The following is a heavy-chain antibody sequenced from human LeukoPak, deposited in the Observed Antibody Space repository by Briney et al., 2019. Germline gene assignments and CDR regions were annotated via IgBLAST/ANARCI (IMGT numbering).Heavy chain of an antibody. CDR1: GFTFSAYG. D-gene: IGHD2-2*01. Sequence: WGSLRLSCAASGFTFSAYGMHWVRQAPGKGLEWVAFISYDGSNKYYPDSVKGRFTISRDNSKNTLYLQMNRLRAEDAAVYYCAKDGGNKYAFFDYWGQGTLVTVSS. CDR2: ISYDGSNK. CDR3: AKDGGNKYAFFDY. V-gene: IGHV3-30*18. J-gene: IGHJ4*02.